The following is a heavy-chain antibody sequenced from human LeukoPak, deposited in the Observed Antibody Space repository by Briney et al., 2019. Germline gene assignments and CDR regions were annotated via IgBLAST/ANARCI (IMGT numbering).Heavy chain of an antibody. J-gene: IGHJ4*02. Sequence: GGSLRLSCAASGFTFSTYAMNWVRQAPGKGLEWVSSISSTSISIYFADSVKGRFTVSRDNAKNSLYLQMNSLRTEDTAVYYCARSYTVADQLDYWAREPWSPSPQ. CDR3: ARSYTVADQLDY. V-gene: IGHV3-21*01. CDR1: GFTFSTYA. D-gene: IGHD2-2*01. CDR2: ISSTSISI.